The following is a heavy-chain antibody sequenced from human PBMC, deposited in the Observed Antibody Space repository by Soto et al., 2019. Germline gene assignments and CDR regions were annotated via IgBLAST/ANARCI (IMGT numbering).Heavy chain of an antibody. Sequence: ASVKVSCKASGHTFTGYYMHWVRQAPGQGLEWMGWINPNSGGTIYAQKFQGRVTMTRDTSISTAYMELGRLRSDDTAVYYCASDSPYSSSWYRDYYYGMDVWGQGTTVTVSS. CDR3: ASDSPYSSSWYRDYYYGMDV. D-gene: IGHD6-13*01. CDR2: INPNSGGT. CDR1: GHTFTGYY. J-gene: IGHJ6*02. V-gene: IGHV1-2*02.